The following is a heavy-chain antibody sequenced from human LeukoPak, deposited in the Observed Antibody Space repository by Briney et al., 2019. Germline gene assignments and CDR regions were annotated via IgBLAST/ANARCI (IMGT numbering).Heavy chain of an antibody. V-gene: IGHV3-74*01. J-gene: IGHJ4*02. Sequence: GGSLRLSCAASGFTFSNYWMHWVRQPPGKGLVWVSRINIDGSSTNYADSVKGRFTVSGDNAKNTLFLQMNGLRVDDTATYYCVREYTTSSRRYFDYWGQGDLVTVSA. CDR2: INIDGSST. D-gene: IGHD6-6*01. CDR3: VREYTTSSRRYFDY. CDR1: GFTFSNYW.